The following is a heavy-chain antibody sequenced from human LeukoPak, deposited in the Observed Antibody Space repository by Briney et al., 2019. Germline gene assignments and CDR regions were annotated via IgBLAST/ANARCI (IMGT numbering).Heavy chain of an antibody. CDR2: IYYIGST. CDR3: ARSAYFDWLFYGY. Sequence: SETLSLTCTVSGGSISSGGYYWSWIRQHPGKGLEWIGYIYYIGSTYYNPSLKSRVTISVDTSKNQFSLKLSSVTAADTAVYYCARSAYFDWLFYGYWGQGTLVTVSS. J-gene: IGHJ4*02. CDR1: GGSISSGGYY. D-gene: IGHD3-9*01. V-gene: IGHV4-31*03.